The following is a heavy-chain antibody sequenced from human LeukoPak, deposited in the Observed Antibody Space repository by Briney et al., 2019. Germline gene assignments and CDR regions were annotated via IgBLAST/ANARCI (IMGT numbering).Heavy chain of an antibody. CDR3: ARHEWPPYFQH. Sequence: PSETLSLTCTVSGGSISSYYWSWIRQPPGKGLEWIGYIYYSGSTNYNPSLKSRVTISVDTSQNQFSLKLNSVTAADTAVYSCARHEWPPYFQHWGQGTLVTVSS. CDR2: IYYSGST. V-gene: IGHV4-59*08. J-gene: IGHJ1*01. CDR1: GGSISSYY. D-gene: IGHD3-3*01.